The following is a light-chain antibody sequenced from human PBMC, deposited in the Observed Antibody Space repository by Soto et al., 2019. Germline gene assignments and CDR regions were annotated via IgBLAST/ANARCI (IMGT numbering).Light chain of an antibody. Sequence: QSALTQPASVSGSPGQSITISCTGGSSDVGGYNFVSWYQQHPGKAPKVMIYEVSNRPSGVSNRFSGSKSGNTASLTISGLQAEDEADYYCSSYTTSTTRIIFGGGTKLTVL. J-gene: IGLJ2*01. V-gene: IGLV2-14*01. CDR1: SSDVGGYNF. CDR3: SSYTTSTTRII. CDR2: EVS.